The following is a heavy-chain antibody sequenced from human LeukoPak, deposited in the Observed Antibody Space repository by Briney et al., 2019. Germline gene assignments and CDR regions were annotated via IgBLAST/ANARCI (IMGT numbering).Heavy chain of an antibody. CDR2: ISGSGVDT. D-gene: IGHD1-26*01. CDR1: GLSFSTYA. V-gene: IGHV3-23*01. J-gene: IGHJ4*02. Sequence: GGSLRLSCAASGLSFSTYAMSWVRQAPGKGLEWVAGISGSGVDTHYAGSVKGRFTISRDNSKNTLYLQMNSLRVEDTAVYYCANHGGATTYYFDYWGQGTLVTVSS. CDR3: ANHGGATTYYFDY.